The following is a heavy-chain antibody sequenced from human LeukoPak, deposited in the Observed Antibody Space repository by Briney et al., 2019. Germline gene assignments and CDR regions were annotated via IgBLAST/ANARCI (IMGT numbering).Heavy chain of an antibody. V-gene: IGHV3-30-3*01. CDR2: ISYDGSNK. CDR1: GFTFSSYA. J-gene: IGHJ4*02. Sequence: GRSLRFSCAASGFTFSSYAMHWVRQAPGKGLEWVAVISYDGSNKYYADSVKGRFTISRDNSKNTLYLQMNSLRAEDTAVYYCARDGPEMATKLRHLDYWGQGTLVTVSS. D-gene: IGHD5-24*01. CDR3: ARDGPEMATKLRHLDY.